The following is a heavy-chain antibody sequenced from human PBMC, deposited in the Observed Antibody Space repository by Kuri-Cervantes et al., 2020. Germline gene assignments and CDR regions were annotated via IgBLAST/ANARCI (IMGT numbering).Heavy chain of an antibody. V-gene: IGHV3-21*01. CDR3: ARGPYYYGSGSYSDPRHWFDP. CDR2: ISSSSSYI. J-gene: IGHJ5*02. D-gene: IGHD3-10*01. Sequence: GGSLRLSCAASGFTFSSYSMNWVRQAPGKGLEWVSSISSSSSYIYYADSVKGRFTISRDNAKNSLCLQMNSLRAEDTAVYYCARGPYYYGSGSYSDPRHWFDPWGQGTLVTVSS. CDR1: GFTFSSYS.